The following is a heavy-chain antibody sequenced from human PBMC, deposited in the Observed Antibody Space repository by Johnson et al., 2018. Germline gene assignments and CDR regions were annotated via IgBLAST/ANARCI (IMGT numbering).Heavy chain of an antibody. CDR3: ARGVEVYCSGGSGYSGFGFYYYMDV. CDR2: IYYSGST. CDR1: GGSISSSSYY. Sequence: QVQLQESGPGLVKPSETLSLTCTVSGGSISSSSYYWGWIRQPPGKGLEWIGSIYYSGSTYYNPSLKSRVTISVDTSKNQFSLKLSSVTAADTGVYYCARGVEVYCSGGSGYSGFGFYYYMDVWGKGTTVTVSS. D-gene: IGHD2-15*01. J-gene: IGHJ6*03. V-gene: IGHV4-39*07.